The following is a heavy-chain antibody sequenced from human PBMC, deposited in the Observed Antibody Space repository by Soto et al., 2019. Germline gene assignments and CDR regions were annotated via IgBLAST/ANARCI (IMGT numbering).Heavy chain of an antibody. D-gene: IGHD3-22*01. CDR2: IKSKTDGGTT. CDR1: GFTFSNAC. V-gene: IGHV3-15*07. J-gene: IGHJ3*02. Sequence: TGGSLRLSCAASGFTFSNACMNWVRQAPGKGLEWVGRIKSKTDGGTTDYAAPVKGRFTISRDDSKNTLYLQMNSLKTEDTAVYYCTTAEWLLLYDAFDIWGQGTMVTVSS. CDR3: TTAEWLLLYDAFDI.